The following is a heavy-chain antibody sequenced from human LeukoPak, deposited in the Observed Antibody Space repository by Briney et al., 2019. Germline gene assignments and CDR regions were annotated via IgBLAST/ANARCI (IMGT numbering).Heavy chain of an antibody. Sequence: SETLSLTCTVSGGSISSSSYYWGWIRQPPGKGLEWIGSIYYSGSTYYNPSLKSRVTISVDTSKNQFSLKLSSVTAADTAVYCCARLTKQQLVRGGWFDPWGQGTLVTVSS. D-gene: IGHD6-13*01. CDR3: ARLTKQQLVRGGWFDP. CDR2: IYYSGST. V-gene: IGHV4-39*01. J-gene: IGHJ5*02. CDR1: GGSISSSSYY.